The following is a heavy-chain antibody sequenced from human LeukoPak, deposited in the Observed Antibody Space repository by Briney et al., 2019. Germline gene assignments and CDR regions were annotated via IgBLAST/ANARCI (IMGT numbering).Heavy chain of an antibody. CDR2: INHSGST. D-gene: IGHD3-22*01. CDR1: GGSFSGYY. Sequence: SETLSLTCAVYGGSFSGYYWSWIRQPPGKGLEWIGEINHSGSTNYNPSLKSRVTISVDTSKNQFSLKLSSVTAADTAVYYCARGRMDYYDSSGYLRPSDYWGQGTLVTVSS. CDR3: ARGRMDYYDSSGYLRPSDY. J-gene: IGHJ4*02. V-gene: IGHV4-34*01.